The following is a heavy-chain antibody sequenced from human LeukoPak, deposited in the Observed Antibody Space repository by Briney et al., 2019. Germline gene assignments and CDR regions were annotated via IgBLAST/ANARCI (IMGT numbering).Heavy chain of an antibody. J-gene: IGHJ3*02. Sequence: ASVKVSCKTSGYTFTNYYMHWVRQAPGQGLEWMGIINPSGGGTSYAQKFQGRVTMTRDMSTSTVYMELSSLRSEDTAVYYCARVLRWNAFDIWGQGTMVTVSS. CDR2: INPSGGGT. CDR1: GYTFTNYY. D-gene: IGHD1-1*01. CDR3: ARVLRWNAFDI. V-gene: IGHV1-46*01.